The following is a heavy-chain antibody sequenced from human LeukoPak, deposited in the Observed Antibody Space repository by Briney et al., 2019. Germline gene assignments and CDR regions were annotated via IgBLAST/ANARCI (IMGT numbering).Heavy chain of an antibody. CDR1: GGSISSGDYY. Sequence: SQTLSLTCTVSGGSISSGDYYWSWIRQPPGKGLEWIGYIYYSGSTYYNPSLKSRVTISVDTSKNQFSLKLSSVTAADTAAYYCARASPTNWFDPWGQGTLVTVSS. D-gene: IGHD4-17*01. CDR3: ARASPTNWFDP. V-gene: IGHV4-30-4*08. CDR2: IYYSGST. J-gene: IGHJ5*02.